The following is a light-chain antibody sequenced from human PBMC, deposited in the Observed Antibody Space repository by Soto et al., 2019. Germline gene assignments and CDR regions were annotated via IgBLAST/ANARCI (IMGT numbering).Light chain of an antibody. CDR3: ISYTDRQSYL. Sequence: QSSLTQAASVSGSPGQSITISCSGTSSDIGSYDHVAWYQQFPGKSPKLIIYAVSDRPSGVSDRFSGSKSGISASLTISGLQTEDEADYYCISYTDRQSYLFGTGTKLTVL. CDR2: AVS. CDR1: SSDIGSYDH. V-gene: IGLV2-14*03. J-gene: IGLJ1*01.